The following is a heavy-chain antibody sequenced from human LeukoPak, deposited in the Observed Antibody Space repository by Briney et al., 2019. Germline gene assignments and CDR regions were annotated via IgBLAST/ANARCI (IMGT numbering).Heavy chain of an antibody. Sequence: QPGGSLRLSCAASGFTFSGSAIHWVRQASGKGLEWVGRIRDKANSYATAYIASVKGRFTISRDDSKNTAYLQMSSLKTEDTAVYYCTRWDRTTTGCYPFDYWGQGTLVTVSS. CDR3: TRWDRTTTGCYPFDY. CDR1: GFTFSGSA. V-gene: IGHV3-73*01. J-gene: IGHJ4*02. CDR2: IRDKANSYAT. D-gene: IGHD2-2*01.